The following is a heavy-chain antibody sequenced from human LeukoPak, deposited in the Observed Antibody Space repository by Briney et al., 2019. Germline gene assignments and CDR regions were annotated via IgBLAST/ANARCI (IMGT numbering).Heavy chain of an antibody. CDR2: IIPIVGRA. CDR3: ASGDFWSGPPRAPYYYYGMDV. Sequence: SVKVSCKASGGTFISYTISGVRQAPGQGLEWMGRIIPIVGRANYAQEFQGRVTITADKSTSTAYMELSSLRSEDTAVYYCASGDFWSGPPRAPYYYYGMDVWGQGTTVTVSS. J-gene: IGHJ6*02. D-gene: IGHD3-3*01. CDR1: GGTFISYT. V-gene: IGHV1-69*02.